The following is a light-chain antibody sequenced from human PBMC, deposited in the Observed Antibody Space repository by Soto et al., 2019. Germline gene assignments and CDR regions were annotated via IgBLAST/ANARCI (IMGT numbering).Light chain of an antibody. J-gene: IGKJ5*01. CDR3: QQYSSSPS. Sequence: EIVMTQSPTTLSVSPGERATLSCRASQSVSTNLAWYQQKPGQVPSRLIYGASTRASGIPARFSGSGSGTEFTLTIGSLQSEDFAVYYCQQYSSSPSFGQGTRLEIK. V-gene: IGKV3-15*01. CDR1: QSVSTN. CDR2: GAS.